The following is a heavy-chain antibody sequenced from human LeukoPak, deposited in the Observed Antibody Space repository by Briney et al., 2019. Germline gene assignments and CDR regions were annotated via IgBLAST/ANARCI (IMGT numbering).Heavy chain of an antibody. Sequence: GGSLRLSCAASGFTFSSYGMHWVRQAPGKGLEWVAVISYDGSNKYYADSVKGRFTISRDNFKNTLYLQMNSLRAEDTAVYYCARDGGTYSSSWSYFDYWGQGTLVTVSS. V-gene: IGHV3-30*03. CDR1: GFTFSSYG. CDR3: ARDGGTYSSSWSYFDY. CDR2: ISYDGSNK. D-gene: IGHD6-13*01. J-gene: IGHJ4*02.